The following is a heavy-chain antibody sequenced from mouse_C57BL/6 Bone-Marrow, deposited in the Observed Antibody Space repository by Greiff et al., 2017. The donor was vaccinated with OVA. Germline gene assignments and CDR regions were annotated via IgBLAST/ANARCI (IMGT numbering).Heavy chain of an antibody. CDR1: GYTFTDYY. Sequence: EVQGVESGPELVKPGASVKISCKASGYTFTDYYMNWVKQSHGKSLEWIGDINPNNGGTSYNQKFKGKATLTVDKSSSTAYMALRSLTSEDSAVYEGASGVTTAHYAMDYWGQGTSVTVSS. CDR2: INPNNGGT. D-gene: IGHD1-2*01. V-gene: IGHV1-26*01. CDR3: ASGVTTAHYAMDY. J-gene: IGHJ4*01.